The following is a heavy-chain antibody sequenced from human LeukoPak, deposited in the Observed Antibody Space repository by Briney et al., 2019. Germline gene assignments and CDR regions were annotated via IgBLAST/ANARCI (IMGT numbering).Heavy chain of an antibody. CDR1: GGSISSSSYY. CDR2: IYYSGST. D-gene: IGHD1-26*01. V-gene: IGHV4-39*01. J-gene: IGHJ4*02. CDR3: ARIVGASDY. Sequence: PSETLSLTCTVSGGSISSSSYYWGWIRQPPGKGLEWIGSIYYSGSTYYNPSLKSRVTISVDTSKNQFSLKLSSVTAADTAVYYRARIVGASDYWGQGTLVTVSS.